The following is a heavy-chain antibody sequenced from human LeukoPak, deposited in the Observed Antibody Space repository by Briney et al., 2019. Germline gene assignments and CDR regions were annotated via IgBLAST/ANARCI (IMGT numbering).Heavy chain of an antibody. CDR3: AKGFRITDS. J-gene: IGHJ4*02. V-gene: IGHV3-23*01. D-gene: IGHD3-16*01. Sequence: GGSLRLSCVASGFTFSSSAMTWVRQAPGKGLEWVSSISPSGSSTYYADSVKGRFTISRDNSKNTLYLLMNSLRAGDTAVYYCAKGFRITDSWGQGTLVTVSS. CDR2: ISPSGSST. CDR1: GFTFSSSA.